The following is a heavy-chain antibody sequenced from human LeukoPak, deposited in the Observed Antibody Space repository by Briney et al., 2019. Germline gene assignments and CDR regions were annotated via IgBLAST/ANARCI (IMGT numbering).Heavy chain of an antibody. CDR3: ARDRGSGYYLSYFDY. CDR2: INHSGST. CDR1: GGSFSGYY. Sequence: SETLSLTCAVYGGSFSGYYWSWIRQPPGKGLEWIGGINHSGSTNYNPSLKGRVTISVDTSKNQFSLKLSSVTAADTAVYYCARDRGSGYYLSYFDYWGQGTLVTVSS. J-gene: IGHJ4*02. V-gene: IGHV4-34*01. D-gene: IGHD3-22*01.